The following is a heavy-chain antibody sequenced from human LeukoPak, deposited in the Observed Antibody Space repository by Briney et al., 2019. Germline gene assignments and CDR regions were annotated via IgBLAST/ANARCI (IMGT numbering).Heavy chain of an antibody. CDR2: ISCYDGDT. CDR3: ARVFPDSSGYAFDY. Sequence: GASVKVSCKASGYSFISYGVSWVRQAPGQGIEWMGWISCYDGDTDYAQKFQGRVTMITDTSTTTIYMELGSLRSDDTAVYYCARVFPDSSGYAFDYWGQGTLVTVSS. D-gene: IGHD3-22*01. J-gene: IGHJ4*02. V-gene: IGHV1-18*01. CDR1: GYSFISYG.